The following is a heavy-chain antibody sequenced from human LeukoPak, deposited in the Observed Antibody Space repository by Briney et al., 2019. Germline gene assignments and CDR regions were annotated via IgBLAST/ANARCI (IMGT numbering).Heavy chain of an antibody. J-gene: IGHJ4*02. V-gene: IGHV4-38-2*01. CDR1: GYSIRSGYY. CDR3: AREVYCGGDCYSHYFDY. D-gene: IGHD2-21*01. CDR2: IYHSGST. Sequence: SETLSLTCAVSGYSIRSGYYWGWIRQPPGKGLEWIGSIYHSGSTYYNPSLKSRVTISVDTSKNQFSLKLCSLTAADTAVYYCAREVYCGGDCYSHYFDYWGQGTLVTVSS.